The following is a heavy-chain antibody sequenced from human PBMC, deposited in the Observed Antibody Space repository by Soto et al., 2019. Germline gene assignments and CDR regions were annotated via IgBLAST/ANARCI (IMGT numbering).Heavy chain of an antibody. CDR1: GYTFTSYG. V-gene: IGHV1-3*01. J-gene: IGHJ3*02. Sequence: ASVTVSCQAAGYTFTSYGISWVRQAPGQRLEWMGWINAGNGNTKYSQKFQGRVTITRDTSASTAYMELSSLRSEDTAVYYCARDGDAFDIWGQGTMVTVSS. CDR2: INAGNGNT. CDR3: ARDGDAFDI.